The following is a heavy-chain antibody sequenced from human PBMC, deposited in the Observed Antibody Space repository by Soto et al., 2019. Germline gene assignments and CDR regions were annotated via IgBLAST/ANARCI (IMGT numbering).Heavy chain of an antibody. CDR3: ARIGWGGDS. CDR1: GGSVRTGSYL. V-gene: IGHV4-61*01. Sequence: PSETLSLTCSVSGGSVRTGSYLWSWIRQPPGKGLEWIGFIPNNGSPDYNPSLKSRVVVSIDRSKNQFSLKVNSVTAADTAVYFCARIGWGGDSWGQGTLVTVYS. CDR2: IPNNGSP. J-gene: IGHJ4*02. D-gene: IGHD7-27*01.